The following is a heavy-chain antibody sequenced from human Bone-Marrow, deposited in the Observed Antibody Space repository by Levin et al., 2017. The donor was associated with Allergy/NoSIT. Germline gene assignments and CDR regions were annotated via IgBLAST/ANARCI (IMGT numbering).Heavy chain of an antibody. CDR1: GFIFSSYW. CDR2: IKQDGSEK. CDR3: ARGKYNFGP. Sequence: GESLKISCAASGFIFSSYWMNWVRQAPGKGLEWVANIKQDGSEKYYVDSVKGRFTISRDNAKNSLYLQMISLRAEDTAVYYCARGKYNFGPWGQGTLVTVSS. V-gene: IGHV3-7*04. J-gene: IGHJ5*02. D-gene: IGHD5-18*01.